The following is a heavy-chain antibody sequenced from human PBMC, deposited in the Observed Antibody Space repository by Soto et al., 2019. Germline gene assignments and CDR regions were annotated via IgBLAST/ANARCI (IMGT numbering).Heavy chain of an antibody. D-gene: IGHD6-19*01. CDR1: GFTFSSSA. V-gene: IGHV3-23*01. CDR2: VSGSGGTT. CDR3: ARCTVDTIVTSGWCHYLDP. J-gene: IGHJ5*02. Sequence: EVQLLDSGGGLVQPGGSLRLSRAASGFTFSSSAMSWVRQAPGKGLEWVSAVSGSGGTTYYADPVRGRFTISRDNSKNTLYLQMNSLRAEDTAIYFCARCTVDTIVTSGWCHYLDPWGQGTLVTVSS.